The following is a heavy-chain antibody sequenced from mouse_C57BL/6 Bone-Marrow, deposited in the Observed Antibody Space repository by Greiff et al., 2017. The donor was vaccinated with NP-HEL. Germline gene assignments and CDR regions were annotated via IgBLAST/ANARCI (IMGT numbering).Heavy chain of an antibody. J-gene: IGHJ1*03. CDR2: IDPENGDT. Sequence: EVQLQQSGAELVRPGASVKLSCTASGFNIKDDYMHWVKQRPEQGLEWIGWIDPENGDTEYASKFQGKATITADTSSNTAYLLLSSLTTEDTTVYYGTSDCYYGSSDDWYYEVWGTGTTVTVSS. CDR3: TSDCYYGSSDDWYYEV. CDR1: GFNIKDDY. V-gene: IGHV14-4*01. D-gene: IGHD1-1*01.